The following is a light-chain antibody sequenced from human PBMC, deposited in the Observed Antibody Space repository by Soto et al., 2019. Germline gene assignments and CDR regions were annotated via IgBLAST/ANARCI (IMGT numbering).Light chain of an antibody. J-gene: IGLJ2*01. CDR3: QAWASSTVV. V-gene: IGLV3-1*01. Sequence: SYELTQPPSVSVSPGQTASITCSGDKLGDKYACWYQQKPGQSPVLVIYQGDKRPSGIPERFSASNSGNTATLTISGTQALDEADYYCQAWASSTVVFGGGTKVTVL. CDR2: QGD. CDR1: KLGDKY.